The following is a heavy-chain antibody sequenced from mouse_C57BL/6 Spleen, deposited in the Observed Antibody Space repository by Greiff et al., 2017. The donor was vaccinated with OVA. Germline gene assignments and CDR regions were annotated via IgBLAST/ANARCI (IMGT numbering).Heavy chain of an antibody. Sequence: VKLVESGPELVKPGASVKISCKASGYAFSSSWMNWVKQRPGKGLEWIGRIYPGDGDTNYNGKFKGKATLTADKSSSTAYMQLSSLTSEDSAVYFCAREGEYSYYAMDYWGQGTSVTVSS. CDR2: IYPGDGDT. CDR3: AREGEYSYYAMDY. CDR1: GYAFSSSW. D-gene: IGHD5-1*01. J-gene: IGHJ4*01. V-gene: IGHV1-82*01.